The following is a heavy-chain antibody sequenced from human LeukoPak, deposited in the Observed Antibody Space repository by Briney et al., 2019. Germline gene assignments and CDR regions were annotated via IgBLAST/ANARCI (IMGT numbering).Heavy chain of an antibody. CDR2: IYYSGST. CDR1: GGSISSSSYY. D-gene: IGHD3-3*01. V-gene: IGHV4-39*07. J-gene: IGHJ6*03. Sequence: SETLSLTCTVSGGSISSSSYYWGWIRQPPGKGLEWIGSIYYSGSTNHNPSLKSRVTISVDTSKNQFSLKLSSVTAADTAVYYCARAKRITIFGVVTSYYMDVWGKGTTVTVSS. CDR3: ARAKRITIFGVVTSYYMDV.